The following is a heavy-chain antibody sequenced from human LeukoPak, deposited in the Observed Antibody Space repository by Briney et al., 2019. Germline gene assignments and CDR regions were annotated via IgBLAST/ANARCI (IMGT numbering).Heavy chain of an antibody. Sequence: ASVKVSCKASGGTFSSYAISWVRQAPGQGLEWMGGIIPIFGTANYAQKFQGRVTITADESTSTAYMELSSLRSEDTAVYYCARRATIGEIDAFDIWGQGTMVTVSS. V-gene: IGHV1-69*13. D-gene: IGHD5-12*01. CDR3: ARRATIGEIDAFDI. J-gene: IGHJ3*02. CDR1: GGTFSSYA. CDR2: IIPIFGTA.